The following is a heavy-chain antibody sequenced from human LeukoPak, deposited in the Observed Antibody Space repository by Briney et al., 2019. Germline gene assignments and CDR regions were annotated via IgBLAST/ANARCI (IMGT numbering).Heavy chain of an antibody. Sequence: GGSLRLSCAASGFTFSSYAMSWVRQAPGKGLEWVSAISGSGGSTYYADSVKGRFPISRDNSKNTLYLQMNSLRAEDTAVYYCAKPGLVVVTYYWGQGTLVTVSS. CDR3: AKPGLVVVTYY. J-gene: IGHJ4*02. V-gene: IGHV3-23*01. D-gene: IGHD2-21*02. CDR2: ISGSGGST. CDR1: GFTFSSYA.